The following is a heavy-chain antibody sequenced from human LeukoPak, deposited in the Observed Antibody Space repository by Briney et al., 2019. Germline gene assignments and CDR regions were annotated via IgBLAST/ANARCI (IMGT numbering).Heavy chain of an antibody. V-gene: IGHV1-69*05. CDR1: GGTFSSYA. CDR2: IIHIFGTA. CDR3: ARVPTYYDFWSGYPTQEYYYYMDV. D-gene: IGHD3-3*01. Sequence: VASVKVSCKASGGTFSSYAISWVRQAPGQGLEWMGGIIHIFGTANYAQKFQGRVTITTDESTSTAYMELSSLRSEDTAVYYCARVPTYYDFWSGYPTQEYYYYMDVWGKGTTVTVSS. J-gene: IGHJ6*03.